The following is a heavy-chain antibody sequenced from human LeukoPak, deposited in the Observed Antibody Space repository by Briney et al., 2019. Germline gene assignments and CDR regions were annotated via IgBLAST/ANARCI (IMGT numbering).Heavy chain of an antibody. D-gene: IGHD6-19*01. CDR1: GYTFTGYY. Sequence: ASVKVSCKASGYTFTGYYMHWVRQAPGQGLEWMGIINPSGGSTSYAQKFQGRVTMTRDTSTSTVYMELSSLRSEDTAVYYCAREWSAVAEIDPWGQGTLVTVSS. J-gene: IGHJ5*02. CDR2: INPSGGST. CDR3: AREWSAVAEIDP. V-gene: IGHV1-46*01.